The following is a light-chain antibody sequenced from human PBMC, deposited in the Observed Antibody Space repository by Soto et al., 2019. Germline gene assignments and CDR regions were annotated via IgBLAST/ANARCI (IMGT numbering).Light chain of an antibody. CDR1: QDISRY. CDR2: DAS. V-gene: IGKV1-33*01. J-gene: IGKJ2*01. CDR3: QQYDNLPYT. Sequence: DIQMTQSPSSLSASVGDRVTITCQASQDISRYLNWYQHKPGKAPKLLIYDASNLQTGVPSRFSGSGSGTDFSFTISSLQPEDIATYFCQQYDNLPYTFGQGTKLEI.